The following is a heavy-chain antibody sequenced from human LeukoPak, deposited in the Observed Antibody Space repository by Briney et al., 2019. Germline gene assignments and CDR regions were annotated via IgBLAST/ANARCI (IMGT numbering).Heavy chain of an antibody. D-gene: IGHD7-27*01. V-gene: IGHV3-11*01. CDR2: ISGSGDTI. Sequence: PGGSLRLSCAASKFIFSDYYMSWNRQAPGKGLEWVSYISGSGDTIYYADSVKGRFTISRDNARNSLYLQMNSLRAEDTAVYYCARAWGSADYWGQGTLVTVSS. CDR3: ARAWGSADY. J-gene: IGHJ4*02. CDR1: KFIFSDYY.